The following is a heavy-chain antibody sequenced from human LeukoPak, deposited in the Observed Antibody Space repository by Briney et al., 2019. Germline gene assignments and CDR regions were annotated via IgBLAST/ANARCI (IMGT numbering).Heavy chain of an antibody. Sequence: PGGSLRLSCAASGFTFSSYSMNWIRQPPGKGLEWIGSIYYSGSTYYNPSLKSRVTISVDTSKNQFSLKLSSVTAADTAVYYCARQYSSSWCDYWGQGTLVTVSS. J-gene: IGHJ4*02. V-gene: IGHV4-39*07. D-gene: IGHD6-13*01. CDR3: ARQYSSSWCDY. CDR2: IYYSGST. CDR1: GFTFSSYS.